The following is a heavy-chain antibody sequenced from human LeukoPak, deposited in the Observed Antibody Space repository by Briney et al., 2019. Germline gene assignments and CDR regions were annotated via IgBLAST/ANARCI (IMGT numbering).Heavy chain of an antibody. CDR3: ARAIFGVVIIPHWFDP. CDR1: GYTFTSYG. D-gene: IGHD3-3*01. V-gene: IGHV1-18*01. CDR2: ISAYNGNT. J-gene: IGHJ5*02. Sequence: ASVKVSCKASGYTFTSYGISWVRQAPGQGLEWMGWISAYNGNTNYAQKLQGRVTMTTDTSTSTAYMELRSLRSDDTAVYYCARAIFGVVIIPHWFDPWGQGTLVTVSS.